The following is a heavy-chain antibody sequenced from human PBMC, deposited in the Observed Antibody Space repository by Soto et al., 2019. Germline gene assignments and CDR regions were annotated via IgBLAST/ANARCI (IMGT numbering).Heavy chain of an antibody. J-gene: IGHJ4*02. D-gene: IGHD3-16*01. CDR3: AAYSHKGY. CDR2: IYSGGST. CDR1: GFTVSNNY. Sequence: EEQLVESGGDLVQPGGSLRLSCAASGFTVSNNYMSWVRQAPGKGLEWVSLIYSGGSTYYADSVKGRFTISRDSSKNTLFLQMNSRRAEDRAMYYCAAYSHKGYWGQGPLVTVSS. V-gene: IGHV3-66*01.